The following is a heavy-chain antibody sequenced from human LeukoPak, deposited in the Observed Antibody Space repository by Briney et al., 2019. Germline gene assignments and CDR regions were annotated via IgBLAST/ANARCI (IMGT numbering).Heavy chain of an antibody. CDR3: AKASWVSSTDAVR. V-gene: IGHV3-23*01. CDR1: GLSVSSFA. CDR2: TRGNGET. D-gene: IGHD6-19*01. Sequence: GGSLRLSCAASGLSVSSFAMSWVRQGPARGLEWVSSTRGNGETFYADSVKGRFTLSSDSSRNTVYFQLNNLRVEDTAIYYCAKASWVSSTDAVRWGQGTLVTVSS. J-gene: IGHJ4*02.